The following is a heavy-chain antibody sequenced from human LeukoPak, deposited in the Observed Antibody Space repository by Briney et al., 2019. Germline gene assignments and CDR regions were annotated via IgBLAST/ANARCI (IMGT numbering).Heavy chain of an antibody. CDR3: ARSGDPGVLLWFGEFSIYGMDV. CDR1: GFTFSDYY. Sequence: GGSLRLSCAASGFTFSDYYMSWIRQAPGKGLEWVSYISSSGSTIYYADSVKGRFTISRDNAKNSLYLQMNSLRAEDTAVYYCARSGDPGVLLWFGEFSIYGMDVWGQGTTVTVSS. V-gene: IGHV3-11*01. J-gene: IGHJ6*02. CDR2: ISSSGSTI. D-gene: IGHD3-10*01.